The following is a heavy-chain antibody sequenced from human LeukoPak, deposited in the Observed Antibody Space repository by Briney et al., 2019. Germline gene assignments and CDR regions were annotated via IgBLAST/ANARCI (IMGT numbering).Heavy chain of an antibody. CDR3: ARVSYDYDSSGYYYARFDY. J-gene: IGHJ4*02. D-gene: IGHD3-22*01. CDR2: FYTSGST. Sequence: PSETLSLTCTVSGGSISSYYWSWIRQPAGKGLEWIGRFYTSGSTNYNPSLKSRVTMSVDTSKNQFSLKLSSVTAADTAVYYCARVSYDYDSSGYYYARFDYWDQGTLVTVSS. CDR1: GGSISSYY. V-gene: IGHV4-4*07.